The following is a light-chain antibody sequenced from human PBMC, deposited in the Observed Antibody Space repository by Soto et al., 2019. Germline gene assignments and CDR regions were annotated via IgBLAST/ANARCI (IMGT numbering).Light chain of an antibody. V-gene: IGKV3-20*01. Sequence: EIVLPQSPDTLSLSPGERASLACRASHSVSSRSLSWYQQKPVQAPRLLMDAASTRATGSPDRFGGSRSGTDFTLTISRLEPKDFAVYYCQHYGNSPQPFGQGTPLEIK. CDR1: HSVSSRS. J-gene: IGKJ5*01. CDR2: AAS. CDR3: QHYGNSPQP.